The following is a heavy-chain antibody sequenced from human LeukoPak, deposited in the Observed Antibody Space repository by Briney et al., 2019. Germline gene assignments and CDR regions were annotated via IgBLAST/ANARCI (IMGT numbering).Heavy chain of an antibody. V-gene: IGHV3-66*01. CDR1: GFTFSSYS. J-gene: IGHJ3*02. Sequence: GGSLRLSCAAPGFTFSSYSMNWVRQAPGKGLEWVSIIYTGGNTYYADSVQGRFTISRDGSKNTLYLQMNSLRAEDTAVYYCARYLRTPDVAFDIWGQGTMVTVSS. CDR3: ARYLRTPDVAFDI. CDR2: IYTGGNT. D-gene: IGHD4-23*01.